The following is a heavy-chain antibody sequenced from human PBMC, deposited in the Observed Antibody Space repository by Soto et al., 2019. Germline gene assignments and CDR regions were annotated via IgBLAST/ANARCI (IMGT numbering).Heavy chain of an antibody. CDR1: GFTFSVYW. D-gene: IGHD4-4*01. J-gene: IGHJ6*02. V-gene: IGHV3-74*01. CDR2: IDSDGSTT. Sequence: EVQLVESGGGLVQPGGSLRLSCAASGFTFSVYWMHWVRQAPGKGLVWVSRIDSDGSTTSYADSVKGRFTISRDNAKSTLYLQMTSRRAEVTAVYYCARPGYSNYGPGVDVWGQGTTVTVSS. CDR3: ARPGYSNYGPGVDV.